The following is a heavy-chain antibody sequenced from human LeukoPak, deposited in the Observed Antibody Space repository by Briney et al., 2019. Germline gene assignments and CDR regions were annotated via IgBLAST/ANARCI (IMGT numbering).Heavy chain of an antibody. J-gene: IGHJ3*02. V-gene: IGHV4-31*03. CDR3: ARSRSCVAVPAAIVAFDI. CDR1: GGSISIGGYY. D-gene: IGHD2-2*01. CDR2: IYYSGST. Sequence: SQTLSLTCTVPGGSISIGGYYWSWIRQHPGKGLEWIGYIYYSGSTYYNPSLKSRVTISVDTSKNQFSLNLSSVTAAGTAVYYCARSRSCVAVPAAIVAFDIWGQGTMVTVSS.